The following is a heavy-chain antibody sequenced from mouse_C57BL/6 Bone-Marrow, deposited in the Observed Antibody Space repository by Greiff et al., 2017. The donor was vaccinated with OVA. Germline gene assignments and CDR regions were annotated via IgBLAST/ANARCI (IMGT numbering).Heavy chain of an antibody. CDR3: ARARYYDYDGEGWYFDV. Sequence: EESGPGLVKPSQSLSLTCSVTGYSITSGYYWNWIRQFPGNKLEWMGYISYDGSNNYNPSLKNRISITRDTSKNQFFLKLNSVTTEDTATYYCARARYYDYDGEGWYFDVWGTGTTVTVSS. J-gene: IGHJ1*03. D-gene: IGHD2-4*01. CDR1: GYSITSGYY. CDR2: ISYDGSN. V-gene: IGHV3-6*01.